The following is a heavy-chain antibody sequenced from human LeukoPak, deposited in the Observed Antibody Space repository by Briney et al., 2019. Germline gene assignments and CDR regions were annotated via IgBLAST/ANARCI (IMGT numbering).Heavy chain of an antibody. Sequence: SETLSLTCTVSGGSISSYYWSWIRQPPGKGLEWIGYIYYSGSTNYNPSLKSRVTISVDTSKNQFSLKLSSVTAADMAVYYCAGGGYDFWSGYENWFDPWGQGTLVTVSS. CDR3: AGGGYDFWSGYENWFDP. D-gene: IGHD3-3*01. CDR1: GGSISSYY. CDR2: IYYSGST. J-gene: IGHJ5*02. V-gene: IGHV4-59*01.